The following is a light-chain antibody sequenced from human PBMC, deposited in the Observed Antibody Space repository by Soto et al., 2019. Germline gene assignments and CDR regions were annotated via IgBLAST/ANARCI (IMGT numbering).Light chain of an antibody. CDR1: RSDIGAYNF. J-gene: IGLJ2*01. Sequence: QSALTQPASVSGSPGQSITISCTGTRSDIGAYNFVSWYQQHPGEVPKLILYDVNVRPSGVSNRFSGSKSGITASLTISGLQAEDEADYYCTSWTTSTTMIFGGGTKVTVL. CDR3: TSWTTSTTMI. CDR2: DVN. V-gene: IGLV2-14*03.